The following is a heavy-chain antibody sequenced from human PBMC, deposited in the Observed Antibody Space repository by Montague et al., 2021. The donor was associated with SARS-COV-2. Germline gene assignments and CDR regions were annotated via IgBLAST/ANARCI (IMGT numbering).Heavy chain of an antibody. Sequence: TLSLTCTVSGGSISSGSYYWSWIRQPAGKGLEWIGRISISGSTNYNPSLKSRVTISVGTSKNQFSLKLSSVTAADTAVYYCTREGYQVLWSDYYYYGMDVWGQGTTVTVSS. CDR2: ISISGST. D-gene: IGHD2-2*01. J-gene: IGHJ6*02. CDR1: GGSISSGSYY. V-gene: IGHV4-61*02. CDR3: TREGYQVLWSDYYYYGMDV.